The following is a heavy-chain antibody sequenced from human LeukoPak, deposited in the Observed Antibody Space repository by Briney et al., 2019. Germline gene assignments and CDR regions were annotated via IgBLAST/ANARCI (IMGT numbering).Heavy chain of an antibody. D-gene: IGHD3-3*01. CDR1: GGSISSSSYY. CDR2: IYYSGST. J-gene: IGHJ4*02. V-gene: IGHV4-39*07. CDR3: ATYDFWSGYFDY. Sequence: SETLSLTCTVSGGSISSSSYYWGWIRQPPWKGLEWIGSIYYSGSTYYNPSLKSRVTISVDTSKNQFSLKLSSVTAADTAVYYCATYDFWSGYFDYWGQGTLVTVSS.